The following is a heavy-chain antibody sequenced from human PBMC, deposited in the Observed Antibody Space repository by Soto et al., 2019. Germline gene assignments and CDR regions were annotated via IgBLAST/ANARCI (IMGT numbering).Heavy chain of an antibody. CDR1: GYTFTGYY. CDR2: INPNNGVT. D-gene: IGHD6-19*01. J-gene: IGHJ5*02. V-gene: IGHV1-2*02. CDR3: ARGALTVANWFDP. Sequence: QVQLVQSGAEVKKPGASVKVSCKASGYTFTGYYMNWVRQAPGQGLEWMGWINPNNGVTNYAQKFQGRVTMTRDTSISTANMDLSRLRSDDTAVYYCARGALTVANWFDPWGQGTQVTVSS.